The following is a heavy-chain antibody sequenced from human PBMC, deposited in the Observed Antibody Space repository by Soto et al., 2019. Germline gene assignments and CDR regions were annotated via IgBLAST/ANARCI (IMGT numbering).Heavy chain of an antibody. J-gene: IGHJ4*02. CDR1: GGSIRNYY. CDR2: MYYSGKT. CDR3: ATFFGSGSHHYLDY. D-gene: IGHD3-10*01. V-gene: IGHV4-59*01. Sequence: SETLSLTCIVSGGSIRNYYWSWIRQPPGKGLEWIGYMYYSGKTNYNPSLRSRLNISVDTSKNQFSLKLSSVTAADTAVYYCATFFGSGSHHYLDYWGQGTLVTVSS.